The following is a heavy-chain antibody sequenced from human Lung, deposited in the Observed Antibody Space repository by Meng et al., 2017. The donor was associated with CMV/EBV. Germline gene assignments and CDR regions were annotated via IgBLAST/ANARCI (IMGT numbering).Heavy chain of an antibody. CDR2: IRYDGNNK. V-gene: IGHV3-30*02. D-gene: IGHD3-3*01. CDR3: AKDLRSLRRFYYYGMDV. CDR1: GFTFSFYG. J-gene: IGHJ6*02. Sequence: GGSLRLXCAASGFTFSFYGLHWVRQAPGKGLEWVAFIRYDGNNKFYADSVKGRFTISRDRSKNTLYLQMNSLRADDKAVYYCAKDLRSLRRFYYYGMDVWXQGTTVTVSS.